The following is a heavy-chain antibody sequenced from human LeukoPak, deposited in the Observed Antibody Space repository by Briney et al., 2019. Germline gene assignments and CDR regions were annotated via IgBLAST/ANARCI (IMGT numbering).Heavy chain of an antibody. V-gene: IGHV3-23*01. J-gene: IGHJ4*02. Sequence: HSGGSLRLSCAASGFTFGRFAMSWVRQAPGKGLEWVSTISPTTGTTYYADSVKGRFTISRDNSGNTLYLQMKSLRAEDTAIYHCARIKGYFDSGNYFGFFDYWGQGSLVTVSS. CDR2: ISPTTGTT. D-gene: IGHD3-10*01. CDR1: GFTFGRFA. CDR3: ARIKGYFDSGNYFGFFDY.